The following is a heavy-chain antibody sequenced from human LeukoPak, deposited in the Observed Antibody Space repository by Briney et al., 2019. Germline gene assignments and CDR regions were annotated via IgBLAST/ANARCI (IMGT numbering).Heavy chain of an antibody. J-gene: IGHJ4*02. D-gene: IGHD6-13*01. CDR1: GFTVSSNY. Sequence: GGSLRLSCAASGFTVSSNYMSWVRQAPGKGLEWVSVIYSGGSTYYADSVKGRFTISRDNSKNTLYLQMNSLRAEDTAVYYCARVRGSWYVDYWGQGTLVTVSS. CDR2: IYSGGST. V-gene: IGHV3-53*01. CDR3: ARVRGSWYVDY.